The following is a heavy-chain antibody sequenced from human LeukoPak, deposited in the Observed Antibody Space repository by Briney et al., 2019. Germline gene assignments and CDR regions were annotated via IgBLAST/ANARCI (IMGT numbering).Heavy chain of an antibody. Sequence: SETLSLTCTVSGGSVNRYYWSWVRQTPGKGLEWLGYISHSGNPDYAPPLKSRVTMSLDTSKNQFSLKLSSVTAADTALYYCARGYCSHEVCQVFTHWGQGTLVTVSS. J-gene: IGHJ4*02. D-gene: IGHD2-8*01. CDR3: ARGYCSHEVCQVFTH. CDR1: GGSVNRYY. V-gene: IGHV4-59*02. CDR2: ISHSGNP.